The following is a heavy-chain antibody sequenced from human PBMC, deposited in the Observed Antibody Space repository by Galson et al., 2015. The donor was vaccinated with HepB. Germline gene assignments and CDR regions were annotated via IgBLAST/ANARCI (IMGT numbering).Heavy chain of an antibody. CDR3: ARQYCTRGSRDQLEY. Sequence: ETLSLTCAVSGDSISSSDWWSWVRQPPGKGLEWIGEIHHSGTTNYNPSLKSRVTMSVDKSKNQFSLEVTSVTAADTAVYYCARQYCTRGSRDQLEYWGQGTLVTISS. J-gene: IGHJ4*02. V-gene: IGHV4-4*02. CDR2: IHHSGTT. CDR1: GDSISSSDW. D-gene: IGHD2-8*01.